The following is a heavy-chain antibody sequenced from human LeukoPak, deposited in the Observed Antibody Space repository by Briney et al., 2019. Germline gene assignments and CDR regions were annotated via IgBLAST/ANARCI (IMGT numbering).Heavy chain of an antibody. CDR1: GYTFTDYY. D-gene: IGHD3-22*01. J-gene: IGHJ4*02. Sequence: ASVKISCKVSGYTFTDYYMHWVQQAPGKGLEWMGLVDPEDGETIYAEKFQGRVTITADTSTDTAYMELSSLRSEDTVVYYCASHYYDSSGYYLPIDYWGQGTLVTVSS. CDR2: VDPEDGET. V-gene: IGHV1-69-2*01. CDR3: ASHYYDSSGYYLPIDY.